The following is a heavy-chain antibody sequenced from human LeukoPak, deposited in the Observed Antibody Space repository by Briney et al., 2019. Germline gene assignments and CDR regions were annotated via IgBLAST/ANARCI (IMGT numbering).Heavy chain of an antibody. V-gene: IGHV3-74*01. CDR2: INSDGTST. Sequence: GGSLRLSCGASGFIFNNYWMHWVRQAPGKGLVWVSRINSDGTSTDFADSVKGRITVSRDNARNTLYLQMNSLRAEDTAVYYCTRGGDSSGYYCFDYWGRGSLVTVSS. J-gene: IGHJ4*02. CDR1: GFIFNNYW. D-gene: IGHD3-22*01. CDR3: TRGGDSSGYYCFDY.